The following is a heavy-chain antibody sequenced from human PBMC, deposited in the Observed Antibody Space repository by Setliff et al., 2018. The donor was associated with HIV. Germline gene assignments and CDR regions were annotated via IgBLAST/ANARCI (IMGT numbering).Heavy chain of an antibody. D-gene: IGHD6-25*01. CDR1: SGSISTHY. J-gene: IGHJ4*02. CDR3: ARGYGAAGGGY. CDR2: IYTSGTT. Sequence: SETLSLTCTVSSGSISTHYWSWIRQPPGKGLEWLGYIYTSGTTYYNPSLKSRVTISIDTSKNQFSLKLSPMTAADTALYYCARGYGAAGGGYWGQGTLVTVSS. V-gene: IGHV4-4*08.